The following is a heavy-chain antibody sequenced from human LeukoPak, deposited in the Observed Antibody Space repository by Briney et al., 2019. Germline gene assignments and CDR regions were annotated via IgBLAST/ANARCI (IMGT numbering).Heavy chain of an antibody. CDR2: ISSSSSTT. CDR3: ARDLVSSGHAFDY. J-gene: IGHJ4*02. Sequence: GGSLRLSCAASGFTFSSYSMTWVRQAPGKGLEWVSYISSSSSTTYYADSVKGRFTISRDNAKNSLYLQMNSLRDEDTAVYYCARDLVSSGHAFDYWGQGTLVTVSS. CDR1: GFTFSSYS. V-gene: IGHV3-48*02. D-gene: IGHD6-19*01.